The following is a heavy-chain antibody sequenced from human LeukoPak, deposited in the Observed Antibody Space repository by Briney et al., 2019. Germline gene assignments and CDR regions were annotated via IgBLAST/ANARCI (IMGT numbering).Heavy chain of an antibody. D-gene: IGHD2-21*01. J-gene: IGHJ6*04. V-gene: IGHV4-39*07. Sequence: SETLSLTCTISDDSISNNRYFWAWIRQPPGKGLEWIGSINYSGTTYYNPSLNSRVTISVDTSKNQFSLKVTSLTAADTAEYYYARVYNVGLWGKGTTVTVSS. CDR3: ARVYNVGL. CDR1: DDSISNNRYF. CDR2: INYSGTT.